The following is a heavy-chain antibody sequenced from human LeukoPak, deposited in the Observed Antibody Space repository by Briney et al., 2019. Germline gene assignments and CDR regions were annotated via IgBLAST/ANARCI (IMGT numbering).Heavy chain of an antibody. D-gene: IGHD6-13*01. J-gene: IGHJ6*02. V-gene: IGHV3-23*01. CDR3: AKVPTQQLVDYYYYHGMDV. Sequence: GGSLRLSCAVSGLTFSSYAMSWVRQAPGKGLEWVSAISGSGGSTYYADSVKGRFTISRDNSKNTLYLQMNSLRAEDTAVYYCAKVPTQQLVDYYYYHGMDVWGQGTTVTVSS. CDR2: ISGSGGST. CDR1: GLTFSSYA.